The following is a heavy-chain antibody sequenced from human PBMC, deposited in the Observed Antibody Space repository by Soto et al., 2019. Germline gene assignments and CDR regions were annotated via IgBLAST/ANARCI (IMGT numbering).Heavy chain of an antibody. CDR1: GFTFSSYG. J-gene: IGHJ3*02. Sequence: GGSLRLSCAASGFTFSSYGMHWVRQAPGKGLEWVAVISYDGSNKYYADSVKGRFTISRDNSKNTLYLQMNSLRAEDTAVYYCAKDLGVGATTRNAFDIWGQGTMVTVPS. CDR3: AKDLGVGATTRNAFDI. V-gene: IGHV3-30*18. D-gene: IGHD1-26*01. CDR2: ISYDGSNK.